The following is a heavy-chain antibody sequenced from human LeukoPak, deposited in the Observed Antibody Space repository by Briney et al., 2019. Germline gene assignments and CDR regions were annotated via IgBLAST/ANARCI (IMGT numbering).Heavy chain of an antibody. J-gene: IGHJ4*02. CDR3: ARFSSGCSSTSCYQYFDY. V-gene: IGHV4-30-4*01. CDR1: GGSISSGDYY. Sequence: SETLSLTCTVSGGSISSGDYYWSWIRQPPGKGLEWIGYIYYSGSTYYNPSLKSRVTISVDTSKSQFSLKLSSVTAADTAVYYCARFSSGCSSTSCYQYFDYWGQGTLVTVSS. D-gene: IGHD2-2*01. CDR2: IYYSGST.